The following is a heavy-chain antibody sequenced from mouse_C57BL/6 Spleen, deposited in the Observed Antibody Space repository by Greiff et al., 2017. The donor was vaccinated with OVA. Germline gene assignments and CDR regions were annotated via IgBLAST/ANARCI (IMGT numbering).Heavy chain of an antibody. CDR2: IYPGSGNT. D-gene: IGHD1-1*01. V-gene: IGHV1-76*01. J-gene: IGHJ4*01. CDR1: GYTFTDYY. Sequence: VQLQQSGAELVRPGASVKLSCKASGYTFTDYYINWVKQRPGQGLEWIARIYPGSGNTYYNEKFKGKATLTAEKSSSTAYMQLSSLTSEDSAVYFCAREGYYYGSSYGGYAMDYWGQGTSVTVSS. CDR3: AREGYYYGSSYGGYAMDY.